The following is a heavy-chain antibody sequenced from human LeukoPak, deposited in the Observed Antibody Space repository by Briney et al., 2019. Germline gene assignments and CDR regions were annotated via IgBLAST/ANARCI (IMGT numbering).Heavy chain of an antibody. D-gene: IGHD1-14*01. CDR3: ARRYGEGYSFDY. CDR2: INHSGST. CDR1: GGSFSGYY. V-gene: IGHV4-34*01. J-gene: IGHJ4*02. Sequence: PSETLSLTCAVYGGSFSGYYWSWIRQPPGKGLEWIGEINHSGSTNYNPSLKSRVTISVDTSKNQFSLKLSSVTAADTAVYYCARRYGEGYSFDYWGQGTLVTVSS.